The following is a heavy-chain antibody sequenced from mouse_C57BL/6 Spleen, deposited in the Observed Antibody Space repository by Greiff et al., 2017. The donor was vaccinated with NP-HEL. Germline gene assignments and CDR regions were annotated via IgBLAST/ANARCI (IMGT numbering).Heavy chain of an antibody. CDR3: ARKGKGNYDPGYFDY. Sequence: QVQLQQSGTELVKPGASVKLSCKASGYTFTSYWMHWVKQRPGQGLEWIGNINPSNGGTNYNEKFKSKATLTVDKSSSTAYMQLSSLTSEDSAVYYCARKGKGNYDPGYFDYWGQGTTLTVSS. D-gene: IGHD2-1*01. J-gene: IGHJ2*01. CDR1: GYTFTSYW. CDR2: INPSNGGT. V-gene: IGHV1-53*01.